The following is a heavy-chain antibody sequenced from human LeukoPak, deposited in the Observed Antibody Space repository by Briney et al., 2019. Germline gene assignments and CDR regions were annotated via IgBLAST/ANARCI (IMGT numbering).Heavy chain of an antibody. CDR2: ISSGSSTI. J-gene: IGHJ4*02. D-gene: IGHD1-1*01. V-gene: IGHV3-48*02. CDR3: ASGNYYFDD. Sequence: GGSLRLSCAASGFTFRTYSMNWVRQAPGKGLEWVSYISSGSSTIYYADSVKGRFTISRDNAKNSLYLQMNRLGDEDTAVYYCASGNYYFDDWGQGTLVTVSS. CDR1: GFTFRTYS.